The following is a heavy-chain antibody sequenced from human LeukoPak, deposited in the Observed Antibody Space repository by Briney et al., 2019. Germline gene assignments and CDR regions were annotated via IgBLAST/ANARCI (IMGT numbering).Heavy chain of an antibody. CDR3: ARDVYDILTGYYPGFRY. J-gene: IGHJ4*02. CDR1: GGTFSSYA. CDR2: IIPILGIA. Sequence: ASVKVSCKASGGTFSSYAISWVRQAPGQGREWMGGIIPILGIANYAQKFQGRVTITADKSTSTAYMELSSLRSEDTAVYYCARDVYDILTGYYPGFRYWGQGTLVTVSS. D-gene: IGHD3-9*01. V-gene: IGHV1-69*04.